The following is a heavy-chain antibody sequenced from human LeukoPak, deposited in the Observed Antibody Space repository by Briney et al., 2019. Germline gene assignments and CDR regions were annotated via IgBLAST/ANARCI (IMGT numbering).Heavy chain of an antibody. V-gene: IGHV3-20*04. D-gene: IGHD3-10*01. CDR2: INWNGGST. CDR3: ASDVLLWFGEPPISY. CDR1: GFIFDDYG. J-gene: IGHJ4*02. Sequence: GGSLRLSCAASGFIFDDYGMSWVRQAPGRGLEWVSGINWNGGSTGYADSVKGRFAISRDNSKNTLYLQMNSLRAEDTAVYYCASDVLLWFGEPPISYWGQGTLVTVSS.